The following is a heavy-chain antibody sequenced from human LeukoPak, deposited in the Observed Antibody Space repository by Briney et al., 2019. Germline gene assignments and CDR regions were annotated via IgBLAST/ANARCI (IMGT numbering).Heavy chain of an antibody. V-gene: IGHV3-33*05. CDR1: GFTFSRFG. D-gene: IGHD6-19*01. CDR2: FSYNGINK. Sequence: GGSLRLSCAASGFTFSRFGRHWVRQAPGKGLEWVAVFSYNGINKDYAGSVKGRFTISRDNSKNTLSLQMDSLRAEDTAMYYCARGLYTNGWYYYDYWGQGTLVTVSS. CDR3: ARGLYTNGWYYYDY. J-gene: IGHJ4*02.